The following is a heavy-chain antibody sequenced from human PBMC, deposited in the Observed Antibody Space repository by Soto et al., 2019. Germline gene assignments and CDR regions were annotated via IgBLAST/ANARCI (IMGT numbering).Heavy chain of an antibody. CDR3: VRQGIGDLHGLVDV. D-gene: IGHD3-10*01. CDR1: SGPSRSHN. V-gene: IGHV4-59*08. J-gene: IGHJ6*02. CDR2: IYHTGDT. Sequence: QVQLQQSGPGLVKPSETLSLTCTVSSGPSRSHNWGWIRQPPGGGLEWIGYIYHTGDTSYNPSLRRXVPXSADTSTNHISLTLRSVTAADTAVYYCVRQGIGDLHGLVDVWGQGTRVSVSS.